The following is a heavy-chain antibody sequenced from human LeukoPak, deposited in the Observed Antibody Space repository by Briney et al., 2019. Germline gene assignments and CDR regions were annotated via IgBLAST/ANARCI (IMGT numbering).Heavy chain of an antibody. D-gene: IGHD4-17*01. V-gene: IGHV3-30*18. CDR2: ISYDGSNN. CDR3: AKEADYGDYGEWYFEL. J-gene: IGHJ2*01. Sequence: GGSLRLSCAASGFSFSRYGMHWVRQAPGKGLVWVEVISYDGSNNHYADSVKGRFTISRDNSKNTLYLQMNSLRAEDTAVYYCAKEADYGDYGEWYFELWGRGTLVTVSS. CDR1: GFSFSRYG.